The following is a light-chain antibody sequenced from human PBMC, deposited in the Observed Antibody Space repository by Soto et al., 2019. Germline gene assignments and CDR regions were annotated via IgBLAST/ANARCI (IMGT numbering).Light chain of an antibody. V-gene: IGKV3D-15*01. CDR2: GAS. Sequence: VMTQSPAPLSVSPGGGATLPCRASQSVSTNLAWYQQKTGQAPRTFIDGASSRATGIPDRFSGSGYGTDFNLTITSLEPEDSAVYFCQQYTGPPTTFGHGTRLEI. CDR3: QQYTGPPTT. CDR1: QSVSTN. J-gene: IGKJ5*01.